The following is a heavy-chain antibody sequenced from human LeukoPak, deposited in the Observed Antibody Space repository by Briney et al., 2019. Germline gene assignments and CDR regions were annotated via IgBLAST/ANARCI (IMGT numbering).Heavy chain of an antibody. Sequence: GGSLRLSCAASGFTFDDYAMHWVRQAPGKGLEWVSLISWDGGSTYYADSVKGRFTSSRDKSKNSLYLQMNSLRAEDTALYYCAKNPKPAASSGWVDYYYMDVWGKGTTVTVSS. CDR2: ISWDGGST. V-gene: IGHV3-43D*03. CDR1: GFTFDDYA. D-gene: IGHD6-19*01. J-gene: IGHJ6*03. CDR3: AKNPKPAASSGWVDYYYMDV.